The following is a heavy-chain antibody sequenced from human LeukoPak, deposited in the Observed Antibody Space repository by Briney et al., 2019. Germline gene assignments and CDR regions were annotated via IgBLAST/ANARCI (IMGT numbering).Heavy chain of an antibody. CDR3: ARDGPYSTSATHPP. J-gene: IGHJ5*02. CDR2: IKQDGSGK. V-gene: IGHV3-7*03. CDR1: VFTLSSSW. Sequence: GGCLRLSCAASVFTLSSSWMRWVRQARWKGREWVANIKQDGSGKYYVGSVKGRFTISRDNAKNSLYLQMDSLRAEDTAVYHCARDGPYSTSATHPPWGQGTLVTVSS. D-gene: IGHD6-6*01.